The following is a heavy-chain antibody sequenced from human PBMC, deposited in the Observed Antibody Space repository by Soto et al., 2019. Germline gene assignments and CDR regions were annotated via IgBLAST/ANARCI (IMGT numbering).Heavy chain of an antibody. V-gene: IGHV3-9*01. D-gene: IGHD3-10*01. Sequence: ESGGGLVQPGRSLRLSCVASGFTFYNHGMHWVRQAPGRGLEWVSGITWSSDSMGYADSVKGRFTISRDNAKNSLYLQMNSLRPEDTALYYCAKEDSGFSGYMEVWGKGTTVTVSS. J-gene: IGHJ6*03. CDR1: GFTFYNHG. CDR3: AKEDSGFSGYMEV. CDR2: ITWSSDSM.